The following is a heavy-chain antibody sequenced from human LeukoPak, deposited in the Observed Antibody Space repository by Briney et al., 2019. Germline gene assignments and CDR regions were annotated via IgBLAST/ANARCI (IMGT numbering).Heavy chain of an antibody. CDR2: ISDNGDDT. Sequence: GGSLRLSCAASGFTFSSYAMIWVRQGPGKRLDWVSSISDNGDDTYYADPVKGRFTISRDKSTNTLYLQMNSLRADDTAVYYCAKGYYGNYVAVDYWGQGTLVTVSS. CDR1: GFTFSSYA. CDR3: AKGYYGNYVAVDY. J-gene: IGHJ4*02. D-gene: IGHD4-11*01. V-gene: IGHV3-23*01.